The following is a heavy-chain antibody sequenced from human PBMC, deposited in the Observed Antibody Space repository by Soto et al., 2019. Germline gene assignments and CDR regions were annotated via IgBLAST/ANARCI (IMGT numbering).Heavy chain of an antibody. CDR1: GGSISSGGYY. CDR3: ASYPVLRYFDWLLRGPGIFDY. D-gene: IGHD3-9*01. CDR2: IYYSGST. J-gene: IGHJ4*02. Sequence: SETLSLTCTVSGGSISSGGYYWSWIRQHPGKGLEWIGYIYYSGSTYYNPSLKSRVTISVDTSKNQFSLKLSSVTAADTAVYYCASYPVLRYFDWLLRGPGIFDYWGQGTLVTVSS. V-gene: IGHV4-31*03.